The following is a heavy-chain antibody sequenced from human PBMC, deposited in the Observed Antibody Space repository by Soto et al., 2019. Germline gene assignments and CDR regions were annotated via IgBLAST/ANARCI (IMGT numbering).Heavy chain of an antibody. CDR2: ITGGGDNT. V-gene: IGHV3-23*01. CDR1: GFTFTSYA. CDR3: TQDGGSRDWLTVN. J-gene: IGHJ4*02. D-gene: IGHD3-9*01. Sequence: EVQLLESGGDLVQPGGSLRLSCAASGFTFTSYAMSWIRQAPGKGLEWVSAITGGGDNTYYADSVKGRFTISRDNSKNTLYLQMNCRRAEDTAFYYCTQDGGSRDWLTVNWGQGTMVTVSS.